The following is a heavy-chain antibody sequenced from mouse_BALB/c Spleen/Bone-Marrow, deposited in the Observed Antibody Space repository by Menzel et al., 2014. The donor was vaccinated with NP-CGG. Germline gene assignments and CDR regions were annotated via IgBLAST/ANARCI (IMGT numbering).Heavy chain of an antibody. V-gene: IGHV4-1*02. CDR3: AKNYYYGYVAY. Sequence: EVQLQQSGGGLVQPGGSLKLSCAASGFDFSRYWMTWVRQAPGKGLEWIGEINPDSSTINYTPSLKDKFIISRDDAENTLYLQMSKVRSEDTALYYCAKNYYYGYVAYWGQGTLVTVSA. CDR2: INPDSSTI. CDR1: GFDFSRYW. D-gene: IGHD1-2*01. J-gene: IGHJ3*01.